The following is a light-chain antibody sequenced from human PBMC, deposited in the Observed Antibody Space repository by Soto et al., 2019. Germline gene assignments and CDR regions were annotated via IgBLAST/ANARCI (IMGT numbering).Light chain of an antibody. J-gene: IGLJ1*01. CDR2: GST. CDR3: QYYESSLSGYV. Sequence: QSVLTQPPSLSGAPGQRVTISCTGSGSNIGAPYDVHWYQHLPGAAPKLLIYGSTNRPSGVPGRFSGSKSGTSASLAITGLQAEDEADYYCQYYESSLSGYVFGAGTKLTVL. V-gene: IGLV1-40*01. CDR1: GSNIGAPYD.